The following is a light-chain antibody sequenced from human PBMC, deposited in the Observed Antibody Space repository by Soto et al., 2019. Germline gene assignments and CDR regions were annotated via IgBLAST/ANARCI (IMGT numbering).Light chain of an antibody. J-gene: IGKJ1*01. Sequence: DIQMTQSPSTLSASVGDRVTITCRAIQNIGSSLAWYQHRPGKAPKLLIFDASTLQTGVPSRFSGSGLGTEFTPTITGLQPDDVSAYYCQQQNDYTAVTFGQGTKVEIK. CDR3: QQQNDYTAVT. CDR1: QNIGSS. CDR2: DAS. V-gene: IGKV1-5*01.